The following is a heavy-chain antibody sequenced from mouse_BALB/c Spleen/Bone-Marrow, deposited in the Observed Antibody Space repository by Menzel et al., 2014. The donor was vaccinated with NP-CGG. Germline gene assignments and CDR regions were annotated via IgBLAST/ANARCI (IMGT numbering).Heavy chain of an antibody. CDR3: GRGVYYDYDEGAMDY. CDR2: INPYNDGT. J-gene: IGHJ4*01. V-gene: IGHV1-14*01. CDR1: GYRFTSYV. Sequence: EVNLVESGPELVKPGASVKMSCKASGYRFTSYVMHWVKQKPGQGLEWIGYINPYNDGTKYNEKFKGKATLTSDKSSSTAYLELSSLTSADSAVYYCGRGVYYDYDEGAMDYWGQGTSVTVSS. D-gene: IGHD2-4*01.